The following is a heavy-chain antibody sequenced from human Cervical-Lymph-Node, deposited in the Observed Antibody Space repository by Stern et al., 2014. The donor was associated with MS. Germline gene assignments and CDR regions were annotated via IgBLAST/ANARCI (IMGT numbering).Heavy chain of an antibody. CDR2: IFPVFGKP. V-gene: IGHV1-69*01. Sequence: QVQLVQSGAEVTKPGSSVKVSCKASGGTFSKFPSSWVRQAPGQGLEWMGGIFPVFGKPTYAQEFRRMVTITADVSTSTVYMELSSLRSDDTAVYYCALSSETSDRWYSLGYDLWGQGTLVTVSS. CDR1: GGTFSKFP. CDR3: ALSSETSDRWYSLGYDL. J-gene: IGHJ5*02. D-gene: IGHD6-13*01.